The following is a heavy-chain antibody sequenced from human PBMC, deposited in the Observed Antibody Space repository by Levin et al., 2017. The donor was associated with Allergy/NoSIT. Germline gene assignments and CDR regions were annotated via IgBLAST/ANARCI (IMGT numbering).Heavy chain of an antibody. D-gene: IGHD3-10*01. CDR2: IYISGST. CDR1: GGSISGYY. CDR3: ARTKLYYYGSGTYFWFDS. Sequence: SQTLSLTCTVSGGSISGYYWSWIRQPAGKGLEWIGRIYISGSTNYNPSLKSRVTMSEDTSKNQFSLKLTSVTAADPAVYYCARTKLYYYGSGTYFWFDSWGQGTLVTVSS. V-gene: IGHV4-4*07. J-gene: IGHJ5*01.